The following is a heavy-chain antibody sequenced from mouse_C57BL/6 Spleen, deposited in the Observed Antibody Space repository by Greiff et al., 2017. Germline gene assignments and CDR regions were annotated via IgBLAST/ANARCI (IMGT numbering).Heavy chain of an antibody. Sequence: EVQLQQSGPELVKPGASVKISCKASGYTFTDYYMNWVKQSHGKSLEWIGDINPNNGGTSYNQKFKGKATLTVDKSSSTAYMELRSLTSEDSAVYYCARRGGYYEYYAMDYWGQGTSVTVSS. J-gene: IGHJ4*01. V-gene: IGHV1-26*01. D-gene: IGHD1-1*01. CDR1: GYTFTDYY. CDR2: INPNNGGT. CDR3: ARRGGYYEYYAMDY.